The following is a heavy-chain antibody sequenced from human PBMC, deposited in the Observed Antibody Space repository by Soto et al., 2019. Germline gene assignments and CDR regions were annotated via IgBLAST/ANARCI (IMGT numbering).Heavy chain of an antibody. D-gene: IGHD2-21*01. V-gene: IGHV1-69*06. CDR2: IIPIFGTA. CDR3: ASGHCGGECYSGSDQYYFDY. J-gene: IGHJ4*02. Sequence: ASVKVSCKASGGTFSSYAISWVRQAPGQGLEWMGGIIPIFGTANYAQKFQGRVTITADKSTSTAYMELSSLRSEDKAVYYCASGHCGGECYSGSDQYYFDYWGQGTLVTVSS. CDR1: GGTFSSYA.